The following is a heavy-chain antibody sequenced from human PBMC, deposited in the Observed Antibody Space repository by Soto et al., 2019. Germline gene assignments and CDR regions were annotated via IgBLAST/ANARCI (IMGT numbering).Heavy chain of an antibody. D-gene: IGHD2-2*01. Sequence: ASVKVSCKASGYTFTSYYMHWVRQAPGQGLEWMGWMNSNSGSTGYAQKFQGRVTMNRNTPISTAYMELSSLRSEDTAVYYCARTLGCSSTSCYRPFDIWGQGTMVTV. CDR3: ARTLGCSSTSCYRPFDI. CDR1: GYTFTSYY. CDR2: MNSNSGST. J-gene: IGHJ3*02. V-gene: IGHV1-8*02.